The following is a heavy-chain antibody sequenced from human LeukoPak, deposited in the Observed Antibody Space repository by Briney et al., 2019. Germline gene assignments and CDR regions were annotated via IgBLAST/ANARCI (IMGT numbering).Heavy chain of an antibody. Sequence: ASVKVSCKASGYTFTSYDINWVRQAPGQGLEWMGWINPHSGGTNYAQKFQGRVTMTRDTSISTAYMDLSRLISDDTAVYFCTTQIGTIEDIWGQGTLVTVSS. CDR2: INPHSGGT. J-gene: IGHJ3*02. D-gene: IGHD1-7*01. V-gene: IGHV1-2*02. CDR1: GYTFTSYD. CDR3: TTQIGTIEDI.